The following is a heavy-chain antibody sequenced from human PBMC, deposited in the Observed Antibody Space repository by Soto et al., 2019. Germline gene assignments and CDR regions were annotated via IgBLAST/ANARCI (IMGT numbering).Heavy chain of an antibody. J-gene: IGHJ4*02. D-gene: IGHD2-2*01. CDR1: GFTFSDYY. Sequence: QVQLVESGGGLVKPGGSLRLSCAASGFTFSDYYMSWIRQAPGKGLEWVSYISSSGSTIYYADSVKSRITISRDNAKNSRYLQMNNLRAEDTAEYYCARRGKVVVPAGNVDYWGQGTLVTVSS. CDR2: ISSSGSTI. V-gene: IGHV3-11*01. CDR3: ARRGKVVVPAGNVDY.